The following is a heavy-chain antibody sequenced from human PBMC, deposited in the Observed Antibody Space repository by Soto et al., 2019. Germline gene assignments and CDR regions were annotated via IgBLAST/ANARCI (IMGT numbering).Heavy chain of an antibody. CDR1: GGSFSGYY. CDR2: FNHSGST. J-gene: IGHJ6*03. Sequence: QVQLQQWGAGLLKPSETLSLTCAVYGGSFSGYYWSWIRQPPGKGLERIGEFNHSGSTNYNPSLKSRVTITADTSTNKFSRKLSSVTAADTAVYYRASLITYSSWNYYYYYMDVWGKGTTVTVSS. CDR3: ASLITYSSWNYYYYYMDV. V-gene: IGHV4-34*01. D-gene: IGHD6-6*01.